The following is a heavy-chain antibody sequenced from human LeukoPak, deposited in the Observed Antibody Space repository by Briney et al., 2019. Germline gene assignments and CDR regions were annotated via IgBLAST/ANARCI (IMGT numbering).Heavy chain of an antibody. V-gene: IGHV1-18*01. Sequence: GSSVKVSCKASGGTFSSYAISWVRQAPGQGLEWMGWISAYNGNTNYAQKLQGRVTMTTDTSTSTAYMELRSLRSDDTAVYYCARERETGTTIWFDPWGQGTLVTVSS. J-gene: IGHJ5*02. CDR2: ISAYNGNT. CDR1: GGTFSSYA. D-gene: IGHD1-7*01. CDR3: ARERETGTTIWFDP.